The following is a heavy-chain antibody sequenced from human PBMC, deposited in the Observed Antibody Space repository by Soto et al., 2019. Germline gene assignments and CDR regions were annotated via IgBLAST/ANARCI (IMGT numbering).Heavy chain of an antibody. Sequence: EVQLLESGGGLLQPGGSLRLSCVVSGFTFRSYAMSWVRQAPGKGLECVSAVSGSGDTTYYADSVKGRFTVSRDNSKNTLCLQMDSLRAGDTAVYYGTKDRGLLFERSGWFDFWGQGSLVT. J-gene: IGHJ4*02. CDR1: GFTFRSYA. D-gene: IGHD3-3*01. CDR2: VSGSGDTT. CDR3: TKDRGLLFERSGWFDF. V-gene: IGHV3-23*01.